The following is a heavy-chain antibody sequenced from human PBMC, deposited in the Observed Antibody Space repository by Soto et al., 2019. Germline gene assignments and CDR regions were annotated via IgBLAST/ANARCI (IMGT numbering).Heavy chain of an antibody. CDR3: AKDLGDIVVVVAATYLYDY. CDR1: GFTFSSYA. Sequence: GGSLRLSCAASGFTFSSYAMSWVRQAPGKGLEWVSAISGSGGSTYYADSVKGRFTISRDNSENTLYLQMNSLRAEDTAVYYCAKDLGDIVVVVAATYLYDYWGQGTLVTVSS. J-gene: IGHJ4*02. CDR2: ISGSGGST. V-gene: IGHV3-23*01. D-gene: IGHD2-15*01.